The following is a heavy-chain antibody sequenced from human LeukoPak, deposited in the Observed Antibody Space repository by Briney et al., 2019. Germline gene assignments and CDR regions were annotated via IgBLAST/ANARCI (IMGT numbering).Heavy chain of an antibody. J-gene: IGHJ4*02. V-gene: IGHV3-48*01. D-gene: IGHD2-15*01. CDR2: ISSSSSTI. CDR3: ASAHCSGGSCYSGFDY. CDR1: GFTFSSYS. Sequence: GGSLRLSCAASGFTFSSYSMTWVRQAPGKGLEWVSYISSSSSTIYYADSVEGRFTISRDNAKNSLYLQMNSLRAEDTAVYYCASAHCSGGSCYSGFDYWGQGTLVTVSS.